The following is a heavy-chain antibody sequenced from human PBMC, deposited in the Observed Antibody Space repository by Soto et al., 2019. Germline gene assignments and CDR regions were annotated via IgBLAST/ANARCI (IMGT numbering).Heavy chain of an antibody. Sequence: LRLSCVASGISLSDNYMAWIRQAPGKGLEWLSYISNSDYTTYYTDSVKGRFTISRDNAKNSLYLQLNGLRVEDTAVYYCASGKWSLDYWGQGILVTVSS. CDR2: ISNSDYTT. V-gene: IGHV3-11*01. CDR1: GISLSDNY. J-gene: IGHJ4*02. D-gene: IGHD2-15*01. CDR3: ASGKWSLDY.